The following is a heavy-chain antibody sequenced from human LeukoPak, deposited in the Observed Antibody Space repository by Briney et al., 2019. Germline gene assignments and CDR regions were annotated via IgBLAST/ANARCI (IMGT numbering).Heavy chain of an antibody. CDR3: ARDTKIGTAAAGTGY. Sequence: GGSLRLSCAASGFIFNSNAMTWVRQAPGRGLEWISKITSGSGIYYADPVRGRFTISRDNGDNSLYLQMDSLRVEDTAVYYCARDTKIGTAAAGTGYWGQGTLVIVSS. D-gene: IGHD6-13*01. CDR1: GFIFNSNA. V-gene: IGHV3-48*03. J-gene: IGHJ4*02. CDR2: ITSGSGI.